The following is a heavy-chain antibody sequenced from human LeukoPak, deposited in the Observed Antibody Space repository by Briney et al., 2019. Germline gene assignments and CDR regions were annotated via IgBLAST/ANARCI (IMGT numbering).Heavy chain of an antibody. D-gene: IGHD3-22*01. CDR2: IGQDGSEK. CDR3: ARGRGGYGDNFDY. Sequence: GGSLRLSCAASGFTFSSYWITWVRQAPGKGLEWVANIGQDGSEKYYVDSVKGRFTISRDNAKKSLYLQMNSLRAEDTAVYYCARGRGGYGDNFDYWGQGTLVTVSS. V-gene: IGHV3-7*01. CDR1: GFTFSSYW. J-gene: IGHJ4*02.